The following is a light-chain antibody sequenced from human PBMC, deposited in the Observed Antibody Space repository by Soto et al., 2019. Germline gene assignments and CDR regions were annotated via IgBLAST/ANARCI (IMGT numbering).Light chain of an antibody. CDR2: SAS. Sequence: DIQMTQSPSSLSASVGDRVTITCRAGQTVTDYLNWYQHKPGKAPKLLIYSASTLQSGVPSRFSGSASGTDFTLTITSLQPEDFATYYCQQYSSYPITFGQGTRLEIK. CDR3: QQYSSYPIT. J-gene: IGKJ5*01. CDR1: QTVTDY. V-gene: IGKV1-16*01.